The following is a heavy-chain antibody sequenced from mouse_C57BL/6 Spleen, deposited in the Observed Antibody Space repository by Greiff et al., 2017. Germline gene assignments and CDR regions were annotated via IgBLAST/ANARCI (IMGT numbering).Heavy chain of an antibody. Sequence: VQLQQPGAELVKPGASVKLSCKASGYTFTSYRMHWVKQRPGQGLEWIGMIHPNSGSTNYNEKFKSKATLTADKSSSTAYMQLSSLTSEDSAVYYCARSDYGQAWLAYWGQGTLVTVSA. V-gene: IGHV1-64*01. J-gene: IGHJ3*01. CDR2: IHPNSGST. CDR1: GYTFTSYR. CDR3: ARSDYGQAWLAY. D-gene: IGHD1-2*01.